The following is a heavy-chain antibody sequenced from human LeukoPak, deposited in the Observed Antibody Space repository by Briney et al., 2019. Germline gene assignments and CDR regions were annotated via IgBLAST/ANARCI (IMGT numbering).Heavy chain of an antibody. CDR1: GFIFSNYA. D-gene: IGHD3-9*01. V-gene: IGHV3-23*01. CDR2: IVGRGSST. CDR3: AKWGDYDILIGYYDSDY. J-gene: IGHJ4*02. Sequence: QPGASLRLSCAASGFIFSNYAMSWVRQAPGKGLEWVSAIVGRGSSTYYADSVKGRFTISRDNSRNTLYLQLYRLRAEDTAVYYCAKWGDYDILIGYYDSDYWGQGTLVTVSS.